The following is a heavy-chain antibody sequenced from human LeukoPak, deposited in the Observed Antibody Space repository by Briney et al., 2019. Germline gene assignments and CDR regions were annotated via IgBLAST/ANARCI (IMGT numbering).Heavy chain of an antibody. CDR2: IIPIFGTA. V-gene: IGHV1-69*01. CDR3: ARAERWANAFDI. J-gene: IGHJ3*02. CDR1: GGTFSSYA. Sequence: GASVKVSCKASGGTFSSYAISWVRQAPGQGLEWMGGIIPIFGTANYAQKFQGRVTITADESTSTAYMELSSLRSEDTAVYYCARAERWANAFDIWGQGTMVTVPS. D-gene: IGHD5-24*01.